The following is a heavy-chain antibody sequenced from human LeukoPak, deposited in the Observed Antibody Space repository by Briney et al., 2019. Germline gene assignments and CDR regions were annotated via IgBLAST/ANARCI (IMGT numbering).Heavy chain of an antibody. J-gene: IGHJ4*02. CDR3: ARSLLGSSGYYYGGRRNHYFDY. V-gene: IGHV4-34*01. CDR2: INHSGST. D-gene: IGHD3-22*01. Sequence: SETLSLTCAVYGGSFSGYYWSWIRQPPGKGLEWIGEINHSGSTNYNPSLKNRVTISVDTSKNQFSLKLSSVTAADTAVYYCARSLLGSSGYYYGGRRNHYFDYWGQGTLVTVSS. CDR1: GGSFSGYY.